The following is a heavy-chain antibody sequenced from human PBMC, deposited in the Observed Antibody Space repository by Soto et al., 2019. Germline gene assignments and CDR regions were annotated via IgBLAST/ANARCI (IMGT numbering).Heavy chain of an antibody. V-gene: IGHV2-5*02. CDR3: AHRRWTSSGGLLNLDY. J-gene: IGHJ4*02. CDR2: LYWDDNK. Sequence: QITLKESGPTLVKPTQTLTLTCTFSGFSLSTNGVGVGWIRQPPGKALEWLALLYWDDNKQYSPSLKSRLAITKDSSKNQVVLTMTNMDPVDTATYYCAHRRWTSSGGLLNLDYWGQGTLVTVSS. D-gene: IGHD2-15*01. CDR1: GFSLSTNGVG.